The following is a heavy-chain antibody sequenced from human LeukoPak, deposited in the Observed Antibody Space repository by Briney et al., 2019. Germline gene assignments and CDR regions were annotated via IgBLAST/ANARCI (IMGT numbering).Heavy chain of an antibody. CDR2: IRQDGSQK. Sequence: GGSLRLSCAGSGFTFSSSWMSWVRQAPGKGLEWVANIRQDGSQKYYVDSVKGRFTISRDNAKNSLSLQMNSLRAEDTAVYYCARAITNYGYIFDYWGQGTLVTVSS. CDR1: GFTFSSSW. V-gene: IGHV3-7*01. J-gene: IGHJ4*02. D-gene: IGHD5-18*01. CDR3: ARAITNYGYIFDY.